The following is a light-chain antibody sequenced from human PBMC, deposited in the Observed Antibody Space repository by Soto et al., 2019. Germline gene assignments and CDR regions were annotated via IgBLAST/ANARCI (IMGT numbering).Light chain of an antibody. J-gene: IGKJ1*01. Sequence: EIVLTQSPGTLSLSLGERATLSCRASQSVSSNYLAWYQQKPGQAPRLLVYDVSRRATGVPDRFSGSGSGTDFPLTISRLDPEDSAVYYWQQYGTSSWTFGQGTKVEIK. CDR3: QQYGTSSWT. CDR1: QSVSSNY. V-gene: IGKV3-20*01. CDR2: DVS.